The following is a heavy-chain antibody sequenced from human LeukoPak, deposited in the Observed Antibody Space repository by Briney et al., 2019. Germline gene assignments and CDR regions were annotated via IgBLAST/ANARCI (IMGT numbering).Heavy chain of an antibody. Sequence: SETLSLTCTVSGGSISSYYWNWIRQPPGKGLEWLGHIYYSGSTNYNPSLKSRVTISIDTSKNQFSLEVASVSAADTAVYYCARGSGWSNYYYYYGMDVWGQGTTVTVSS. CDR1: GGSISSYY. J-gene: IGHJ6*02. CDR3: ARGSGWSNYYYYYGMDV. D-gene: IGHD6-19*01. V-gene: IGHV4-59*01. CDR2: IYYSGST.